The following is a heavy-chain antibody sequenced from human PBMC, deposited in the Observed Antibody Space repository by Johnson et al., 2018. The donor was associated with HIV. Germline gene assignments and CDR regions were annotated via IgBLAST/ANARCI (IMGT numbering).Heavy chain of an antibody. D-gene: IGHD2-2*01. CDR3: TTRGFVVVPAANLHAFDI. J-gene: IGHJ3*02. Sequence: QVQLVESGGGVVQPGRSLRVSCGASGFTFSRHDMHWVRQAPGKGLEWVAVISYDGSNQYCADSVKGRFTISRDNSKNTLYLQMNSLKTEDTAVYYCTTRGFVVVPAANLHAFDIWGQGTMVTVSS. CDR2: ISYDGSNQ. V-gene: IGHV3-30*03. CDR1: GFTFSRHD.